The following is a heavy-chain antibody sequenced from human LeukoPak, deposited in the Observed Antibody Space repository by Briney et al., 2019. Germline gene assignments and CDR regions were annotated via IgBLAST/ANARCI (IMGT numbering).Heavy chain of an antibody. J-gene: IGHJ3*02. Sequence: ASVKVSCKASGYTFSSYGISWVRQAPGQGLEWMGWISAYNGNTNYAQKLQGRVTMTTDTSTSTAYMELRSLRSDDTAVYYCAGDAGGRYCIGGSCYDAFDIWGQGTMVTVSS. CDR1: GYTFSSYG. CDR3: AGDAGGRYCIGGSCYDAFDI. D-gene: IGHD2-15*01. V-gene: IGHV1-18*01. CDR2: ISAYNGNT.